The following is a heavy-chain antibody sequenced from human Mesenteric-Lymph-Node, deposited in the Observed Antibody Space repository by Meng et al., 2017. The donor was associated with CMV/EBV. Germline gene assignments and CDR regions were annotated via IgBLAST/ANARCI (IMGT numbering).Heavy chain of an antibody. CDR1: GFTFSNAW. Sequence: CAAYGFTFSNAWMSWVRQAPGKGLEWVGRIKSKTDGGTTDYAAPVKGRFTISRDDSKNTLYLQMNSLKTEDTAVYYCTTDSSGYDGDYWGQGTLVTVSS. V-gene: IGHV3-15*01. J-gene: IGHJ4*02. CDR2: IKSKTDGGTT. D-gene: IGHD5-12*01. CDR3: TTDSSGYDGDY.